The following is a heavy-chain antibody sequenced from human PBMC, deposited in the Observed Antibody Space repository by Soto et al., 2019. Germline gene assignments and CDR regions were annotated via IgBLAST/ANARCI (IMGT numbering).Heavy chain of an antibody. CDR2: ISYDGSNK. CDR3: ARDRDGYNSDAFDI. D-gene: IGHD5-12*01. Sequence: VWWGAAGGKIGGYAGHRVSQEQGKGLEWVAVISYDGSNKYYADSVKGRFTISRDNSKNTLYLQMNSLRAEDTAVYYCARDRDGYNSDAFDIWGQRTMVTV. J-gene: IGHJ3*02. CDR1: GGKIGGYA. V-gene: IGHV3-30-3*01.